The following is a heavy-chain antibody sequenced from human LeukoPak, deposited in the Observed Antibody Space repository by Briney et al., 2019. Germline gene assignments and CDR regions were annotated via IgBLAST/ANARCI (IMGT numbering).Heavy chain of an antibody. CDR2: INNSGST. CDR3: AREGDFWSGYYNYYYYYMDV. V-gene: IGHV4-34*01. D-gene: IGHD3-3*01. CDR1: GGSFSGYY. J-gene: IGHJ6*03. Sequence: SETLSLTCAVSGGSFSGYYWSWIRQPPGKGLEWIWYINNSGSTNYNPSLKSRVTISGDTSKNQFSLKLSSVTAADTAVYYCAREGDFWSGYYNYYYYYMDVWGKGTTVTVSS.